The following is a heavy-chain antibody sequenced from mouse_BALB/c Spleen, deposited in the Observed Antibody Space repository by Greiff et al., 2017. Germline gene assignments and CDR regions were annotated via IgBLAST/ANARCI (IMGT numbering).Heavy chain of an antibody. CDR1: GYSFTSYY. CDR3: ARGPYYFDY. CDR2: IFPGSGNT. Sequence: QVQLLQSGPELVKPGASVKISCKASGYSFTSYYIHWVKQRPGQGLEWIGWIFPGSGNTKYNEKFKGKATLTADTSSSTAYMQLSSLTSEDSAVYFCARGPYYFDYWGQGTTLTVSS. V-gene: IGHV1-66*01. J-gene: IGHJ2*01.